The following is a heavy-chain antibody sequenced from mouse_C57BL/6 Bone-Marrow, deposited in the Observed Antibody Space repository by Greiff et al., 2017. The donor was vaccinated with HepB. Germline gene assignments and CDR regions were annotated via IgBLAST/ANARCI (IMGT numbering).Heavy chain of an antibody. V-gene: IGHV12-3*01. CDR1: GFPITSGYY. Sequence: KVEESGPGLVKPSQSLFLTCSITGFPITSGYYWIWIRQSPGKPLEWMGYITHSGETFYNPSLQSPISITRETSKNQFFLQLNSVTTEDTAMYYCAGVNYGDAMDYWGQGTSVTVSS. D-gene: IGHD1-1*02. CDR3: AGVNYGDAMDY. J-gene: IGHJ4*01. CDR2: ITHSGET.